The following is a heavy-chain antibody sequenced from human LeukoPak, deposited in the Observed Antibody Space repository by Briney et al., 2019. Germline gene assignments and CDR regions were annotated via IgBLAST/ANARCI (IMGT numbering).Heavy chain of an antibody. CDR1: GYTFTSYG. CDR2: ISAYNGNT. V-gene: IGHV1-18*01. D-gene: IGHD6-19*01. J-gene: IGHJ6*03. CDR3: AREPPGSSGWYNRGGNYYYMDV. Sequence: ASVKVSCKASGYTFTSYGISWVRQAPGQGLEWMGWISAYNGNTNYAQKLQGRVTMTTDTSTSTAYMELRSLRSDDTAVYYCAREPPGSSGWYNRGGNYYYMDVWGKGTTVTVSS.